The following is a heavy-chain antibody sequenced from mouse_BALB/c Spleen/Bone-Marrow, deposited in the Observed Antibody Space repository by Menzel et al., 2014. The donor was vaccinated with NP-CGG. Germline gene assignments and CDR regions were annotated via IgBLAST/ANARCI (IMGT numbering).Heavy chain of an antibody. Sequence: EVKLVESGGGLVQPGGSRKLSCAASGFTFSSFGMHWVRQGPEKGLEWVAYISDGSSTIYYADTVKGRFTISRDNPKNTLFLQMTSRRSEDTAMYYCARLDVGGYWGQGTTLTVSS. CDR1: GFTFSSFG. CDR2: ISDGSSTI. V-gene: IGHV5-17*02. J-gene: IGHJ2*01. CDR3: ARLDVGGY.